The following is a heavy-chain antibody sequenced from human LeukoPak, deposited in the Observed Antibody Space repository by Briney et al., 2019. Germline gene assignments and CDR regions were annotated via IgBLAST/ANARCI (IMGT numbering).Heavy chain of an antibody. CDR2: ISYDGSNK. V-gene: IGHV3-30-3*01. Sequence: GGSLRLSCAASGFTFSSYAMHWVRQAPGKGLEWVAVISYDGSNKYYADSVKGRFTISRDNSKNTLYLQMNSLRAEDTAVYYCARDCSSTSCSLDYWGQGTLVTASS. J-gene: IGHJ4*02. CDR1: GFTFSSYA. D-gene: IGHD2-2*01. CDR3: ARDCSSTSCSLDY.